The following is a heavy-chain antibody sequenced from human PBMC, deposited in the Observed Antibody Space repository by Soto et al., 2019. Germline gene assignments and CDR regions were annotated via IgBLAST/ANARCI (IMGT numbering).Heavy chain of an antibody. V-gene: IGHV1-69*02. D-gene: IGHD3-3*01. CDR3: ARQAFWSGYVINWFDP. CDR1: GGNFSSYT. Sequence: QVQLVQSGAEVKKPGSSVKVSCKAYGGNFSSYTISWVRQAPGQGLEWMGRIILILGIANYAQKLQGRVTIPADKSTSTAYMELSNLRSEDMAVHYCARQAFWSGYVINWFDPWGQGTLVTVS. CDR2: IILILGIA. J-gene: IGHJ5*02.